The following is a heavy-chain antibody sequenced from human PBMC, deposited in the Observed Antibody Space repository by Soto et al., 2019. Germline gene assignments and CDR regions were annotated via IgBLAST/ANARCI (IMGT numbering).Heavy chain of an antibody. D-gene: IGHD6-19*01. CDR2: ISVDGRDT. CDR1: GFSLSDYW. J-gene: IGHJ4*01. CDR3: VRAPEQRPIDH. Sequence: PGGSLRISCAASGFSLSDYWMHWVRQVPGKGLLWVSRISVDGRDTTYADSVKGRFTISRDNAKNTLYLQMDSLRAEDTAVYYCVRAPEQRPIDHWGHGSLVTVPS. V-gene: IGHV3-74*03.